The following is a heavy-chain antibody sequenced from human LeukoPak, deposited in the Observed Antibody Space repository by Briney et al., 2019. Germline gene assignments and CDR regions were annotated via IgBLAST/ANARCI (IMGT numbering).Heavy chain of an antibody. D-gene: IGHD3-10*01. CDR3: ARAVYYSNYLGY. CDR1: GFTFRNYA. Sequence: GRSLRLSCTASGFTFRNYAMHWVRQAPGKGLEWVAVILHDGSNKYYADSVTGQFTISRDNAKNTLYLQMNSLRAEDTAMYYCARAVYYSNYLGYWGQGTLVTVSS. V-gene: IGHV3-30-3*01. J-gene: IGHJ4*01. CDR2: ILHDGSNK.